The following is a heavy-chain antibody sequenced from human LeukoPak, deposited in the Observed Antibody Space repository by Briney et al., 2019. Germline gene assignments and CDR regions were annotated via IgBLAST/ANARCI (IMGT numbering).Heavy chain of an antibody. CDR2: EE. V-gene: IGHV3-7*01. D-gene: IGHD2-2*02. CDR3: ARERYCSSISCYTPFDTFDI. J-gene: IGHJ3*02. Sequence: EESYVDSVKGRFTISRDNAKNSLYLQMNSLRVEDTAVYYCARERYCSSISCYTPFDTFDIWGQGTMVTVSS.